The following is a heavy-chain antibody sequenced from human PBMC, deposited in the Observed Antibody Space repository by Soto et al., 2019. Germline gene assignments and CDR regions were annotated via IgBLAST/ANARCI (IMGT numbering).Heavy chain of an antibody. CDR1: GDSVSSNSVA. Sequence: PSQTLSLTCAISGDSVSSNSVAWNWIRQSPSRGLEWLGRTYYRSKWYNDYAASVKSRITINPDTSKNQFSLQLNSVTAADTAVYYCARAFAIDWYTYYFDYWGQGPLVTVSS. J-gene: IGHJ4*02. CDR3: ARAFAIDWYTYYFDY. D-gene: IGHD3-9*01. CDR2: TYYRSKWYN. V-gene: IGHV6-1*01.